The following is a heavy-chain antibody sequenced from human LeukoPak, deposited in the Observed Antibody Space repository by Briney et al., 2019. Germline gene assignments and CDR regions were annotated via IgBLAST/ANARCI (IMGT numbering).Heavy chain of an antibody. CDR1: GFTFSSYA. V-gene: IGHV3-23*01. J-gene: IGHJ4*02. CDR2: ISGSGGST. CDR3: AKGGNGYCTNGICSPRVVAAIDY. D-gene: IGHD2-8*01. Sequence: GGSLRLSCAASGFTFSSYAMSWVRQAPGKGLERVSGISGSGGSTHYADSVKGRFTISRDNSKNTLYLQMNSLRAEDTAVYYCAKGGNGYCTNGICSPRVVAAIDYWGQGTLATVSS.